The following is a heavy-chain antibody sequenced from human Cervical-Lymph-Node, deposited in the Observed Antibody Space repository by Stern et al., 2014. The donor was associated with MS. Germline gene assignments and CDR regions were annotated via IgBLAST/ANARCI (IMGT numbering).Heavy chain of an antibody. CDR1: GGTFSNYG. D-gene: IGHD3-22*01. J-gene: IGHJ4*02. Sequence: MQLVESGAEVKKPGSSVKVSCKASGGTFSNYGISWVRPAPGQGLEWMGGIIPIFGTANYAQKFQGRVTITADESTSTAYMEMSSLRTEDTAVYYCAREFNYETSGYYFYYWGQGTLVTVSS. CDR2: IIPIFGTA. V-gene: IGHV1-69*01. CDR3: AREFNYETSGYYFYY.